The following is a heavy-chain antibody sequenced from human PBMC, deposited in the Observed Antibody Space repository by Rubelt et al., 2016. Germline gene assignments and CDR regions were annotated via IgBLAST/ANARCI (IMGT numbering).Heavy chain of an antibody. J-gene: IGHJ4*02. CDR3: ARAYSSAWYSPGY. CDR2: ISGSGSST. D-gene: IGHD6-19*01. V-gene: IGHV3-23*01. Sequence: RGKGLEWVSAISGSGSSTYYADSVRGRFTISRDNSKNTLYLQMSSLRTEDTAVYYCARAYSSAWYSPGYWGQGTLVTVSS.